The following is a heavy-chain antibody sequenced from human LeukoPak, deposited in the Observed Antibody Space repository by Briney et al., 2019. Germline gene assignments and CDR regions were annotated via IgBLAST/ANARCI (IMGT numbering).Heavy chain of an antibody. CDR2: INPNSGGT. CDR1: GYTFTGYY. D-gene: IGHD6-13*01. Sequence: ASVTVSCKASGYTFTGYYMHWVRQAPGQGLEWMGWINPNSGGTNYAQKFQGRVTMTRDTSISTAYMELSRLRSDDTAVYYCARPRPIAAAQSFDYWGQGTLVTVSS. CDR3: ARPRPIAAAQSFDY. V-gene: IGHV1-2*02. J-gene: IGHJ4*02.